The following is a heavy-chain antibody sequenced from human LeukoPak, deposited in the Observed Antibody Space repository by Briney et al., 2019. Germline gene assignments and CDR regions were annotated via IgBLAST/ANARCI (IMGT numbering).Heavy chain of an antibody. V-gene: IGHV3-7*03. CDR1: GFTLSSYW. J-gene: IGHJ3*02. Sequence: PGGSLRLSCAASGFTLSSYWMSWVRQAPGKGLEWVANIKQDGSEKYYVDSVKGRFTISRDNAKNSLYLQMNSLRAEDTAVYYCAKLAGGFRITMIVVVITTDAFDIWGQGTMVIVSS. CDR3: AKLAGGFRITMIVVVITTDAFDI. CDR2: IKQDGSEK. D-gene: IGHD3-22*01.